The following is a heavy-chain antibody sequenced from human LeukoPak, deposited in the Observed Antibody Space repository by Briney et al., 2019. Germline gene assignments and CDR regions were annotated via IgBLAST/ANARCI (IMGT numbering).Heavy chain of an antibody. V-gene: IGHV1-2*02. Sequence: ASVKVSCKASGYTFTDYYIHWVRQAPGQGLEWMGWINPNDGVTKSAQKFQGRVTMTRDTSISTAYMELSSLTSDDTAVFYCARDGGLDVWGQGTTVTVFS. CDR2: INPNDGVT. CDR1: GYTFTDYY. J-gene: IGHJ6*02. CDR3: ARDGGLDV.